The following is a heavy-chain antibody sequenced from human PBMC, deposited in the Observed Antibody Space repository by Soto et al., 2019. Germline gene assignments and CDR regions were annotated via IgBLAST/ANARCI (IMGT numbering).Heavy chain of an antibody. V-gene: IGHV3-23*01. Sequence: GGSLRLSCAASGFTFSSYAMSWVRQAPGKGLEWVSAISGSGGSTYYADSVKGRFTISRDNSKNTLYLQMNSLRAEDTAVYYCAKDMGYCTNGVCYHGFDPWGQGTLVTVSS. CDR2: ISGSGGST. D-gene: IGHD2-8*01. CDR1: GFTFSSYA. CDR3: AKDMGYCTNGVCYHGFDP. J-gene: IGHJ5*02.